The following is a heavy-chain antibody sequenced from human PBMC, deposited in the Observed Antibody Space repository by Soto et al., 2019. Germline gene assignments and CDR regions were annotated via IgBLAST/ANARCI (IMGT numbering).Heavy chain of an antibody. Sequence: QVQLVQSGAEVKKPGSSVKVSCKASGGTFSSYAISWVRQAPGQGLEWMGGIIPIFGTPNYEQKFQGRVTINADKSTRTAYMELSSLRSEDTAVYYCARGQGGNLLYYFDYWGQGTLVTVSS. V-gene: IGHV1-69*06. D-gene: IGHD2-21*02. CDR2: IIPIFGTP. J-gene: IGHJ4*02. CDR3: ARGQGGNLLYYFDY. CDR1: GGTFSSYA.